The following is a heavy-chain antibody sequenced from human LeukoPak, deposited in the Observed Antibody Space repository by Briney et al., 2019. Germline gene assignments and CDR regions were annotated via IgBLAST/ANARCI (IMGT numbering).Heavy chain of an antibody. J-gene: IGHJ4*02. CDR1: GFSFSTYA. D-gene: IGHD3-10*01. Sequence: GGSLRLSCAVSGFSFSTYAMHWVRQAPGKGLEWVAVISYDGSNTYYTDSVKGRFTISSDNAKNTLYLQMNSLRAEDTAVFYCAVGATPGGLDYWGQGTLVTVSS. CDR2: ISYDGSNT. CDR3: AVGATPGGLDY. V-gene: IGHV3-30*04.